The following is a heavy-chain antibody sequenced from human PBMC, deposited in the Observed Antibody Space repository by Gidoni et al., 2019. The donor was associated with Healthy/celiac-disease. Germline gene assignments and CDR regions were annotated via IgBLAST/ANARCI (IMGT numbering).Heavy chain of an antibody. CDR2: IDWDDDK. CDR3: ARSLAMVRGVIITYYYYGMDV. D-gene: IGHD3-10*01. CDR1: GFSLSTSGMC. V-gene: IGHV2-70*01. J-gene: IGHJ6*02. Sequence: QVTLRESGPALVKPTQTLTLTCTFSGFSLSTSGMCVSWIRQPPGKALEWLALIDWDDDKYYSTSLKTRLTISKDTSKNQVVLTMTNMDPVDTATYYCARSLAMVRGVIITYYYYGMDVWGQGTTVTVAS.